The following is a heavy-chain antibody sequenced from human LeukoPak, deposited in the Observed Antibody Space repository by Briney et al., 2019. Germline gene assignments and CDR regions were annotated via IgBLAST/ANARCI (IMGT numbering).Heavy chain of an antibody. J-gene: IGHJ4*02. V-gene: IGHV1-18*01. CDR2: ISAYNGNT. Sequence: ASVKVSCKASGYTFTSYGISWVRQAPGHGLEWMGWISAYNGNTNYAQKLQGRVTMTTDTSTSTAYMELRSLRSDDTAVYYCARFYYYDSSGYFDYWGQGTLVTVSS. CDR3: ARFYYYDSSGYFDY. D-gene: IGHD3-22*01. CDR1: GYTFTSYG.